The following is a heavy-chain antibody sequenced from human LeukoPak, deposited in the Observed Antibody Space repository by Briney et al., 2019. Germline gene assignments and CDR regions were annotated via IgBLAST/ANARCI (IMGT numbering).Heavy chain of an antibody. J-gene: IGHJ6*03. D-gene: IGHD3-10*01. V-gene: IGHV1-18*01. Sequence: ASVKVSCKASGYTFTSYGISWVRQAPGQGLEWIGWISAYTGNTNYVQKLQGRVTTTTDTSTSTAYMELSSLRSEDTAVYYCARDLRREYYGPGSYYPYYYYYMDVWGKGTTVTISS. CDR1: GYTFTSYG. CDR3: ARDLRREYYGPGSYYPYYYYYMDV. CDR2: ISAYTGNT.